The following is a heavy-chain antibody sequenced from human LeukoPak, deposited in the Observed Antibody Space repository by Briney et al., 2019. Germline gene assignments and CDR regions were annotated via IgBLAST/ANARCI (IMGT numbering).Heavy chain of an antibody. Sequence: PGGSLRLSCAASGFTFDDYAMHWVRQAPGKGLEWVSGISWNSGSIGYADSVKGRFTISRDNAKNSLYLQMNSLRAEDTAMYYCARLHYGSDPGRGMDVWGQGTTVTVSS. J-gene: IGHJ6*02. D-gene: IGHD3-10*01. CDR3: ARLHYGSDPGRGMDV. CDR1: GFTFDDYA. CDR2: ISWNSGSI. V-gene: IGHV3-9*01.